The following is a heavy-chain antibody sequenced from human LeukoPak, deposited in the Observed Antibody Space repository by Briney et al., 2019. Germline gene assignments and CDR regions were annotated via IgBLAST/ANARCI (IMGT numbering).Heavy chain of an antibody. V-gene: IGHV3-21*01. D-gene: IGHD2-2*01. J-gene: IGHJ3*02. Sequence: GGSLRLPCAASGFTFSSYSMNWVRQAPGKGLEWVSSISSSSSYIYYADSVKGRFTISRDNAKNSLYLQMNSLRAEDTAVYYCARGYCSSTSCYGSKGDAFDIWGQGTMVTVSS. CDR1: GFTFSSYS. CDR2: ISSSSSYI. CDR3: ARGYCSSTSCYGSKGDAFDI.